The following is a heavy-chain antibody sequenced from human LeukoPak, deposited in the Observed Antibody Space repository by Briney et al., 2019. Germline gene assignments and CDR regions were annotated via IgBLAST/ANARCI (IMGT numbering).Heavy chain of an antibody. CDR2: LYTGGGT. CDR3: ARYFDQI. J-gene: IGHJ4*02. Sequence: GGSRSLSCAASGFIFSSYAMSWVRQAPGKGLEWVSVLYTGGGTFYADSVKGRFTISRDDSKNTLFLQMNSLRAEDTAVYYCARYFDQIWGQGALVTVSS. D-gene: IGHD3-9*01. V-gene: IGHV3-66*01. CDR1: GFIFSSYA.